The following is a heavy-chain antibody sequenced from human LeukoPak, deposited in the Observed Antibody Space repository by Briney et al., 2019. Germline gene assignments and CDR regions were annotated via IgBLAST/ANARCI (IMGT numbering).Heavy chain of an antibody. CDR1: GFTFSNSA. V-gene: IGHV3-23*01. Sequence: GGSLRLSCAASGFTFSNSAMSWVRQAPGKRLEWVSSISGSGVNTYYGDSVKGRFTIFRDNSKNTLYLQMNSLRVEDTAVYYCAKEIVPPSGHYFDYWGQGTLVTVSS. J-gene: IGHJ4*02. D-gene: IGHD6-6*01. CDR2: ISGSGVNT. CDR3: AKEIVPPSGHYFDY.